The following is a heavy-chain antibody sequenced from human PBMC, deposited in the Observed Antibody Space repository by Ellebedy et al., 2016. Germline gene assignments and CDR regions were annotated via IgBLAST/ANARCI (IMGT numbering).Heavy chain of an antibody. CDR2: ISGSGDST. Sequence: GGSLRLSXAASGFTFSSYDMSWVRQAPGKGLEWLSGISGSGDSTYHADSVKGRFTISRDNAKNSLYLQMNSLRAEDTAVYYCARVNTIFGVVIQVYYGMDVWGQGTTVTVSS. J-gene: IGHJ6*02. CDR3: ARVNTIFGVVIQVYYGMDV. CDR1: GFTFSSYD. V-gene: IGHV3-23*01. D-gene: IGHD3-3*01.